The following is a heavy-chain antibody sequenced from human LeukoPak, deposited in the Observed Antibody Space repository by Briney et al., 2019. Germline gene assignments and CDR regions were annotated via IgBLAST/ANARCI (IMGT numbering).Heavy chain of an antibody. J-gene: IGHJ6*03. CDR3: ARDKTSRPGGIHYYYYMDV. Sequence: ASVKVSCKASGYTFTSYYMHWVRQAPGQGLEWMGILNPSGGSTSYAQKFQGRVTMTRDMSTSTVYMELSSLRSEDTAVYYCARDKTSRPGGIHYYYYMDVWGKGTTVTVSS. CDR2: LNPSGGST. V-gene: IGHV1-46*01. D-gene: IGHD6-13*01. CDR1: GYTFTSYY.